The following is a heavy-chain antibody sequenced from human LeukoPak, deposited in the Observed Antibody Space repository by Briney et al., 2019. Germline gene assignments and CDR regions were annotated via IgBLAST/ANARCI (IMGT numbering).Heavy chain of an antibody. V-gene: IGHV3-21*01. D-gene: IGHD6-13*01. J-gene: IGHJ5*02. CDR1: GFTLSSYS. Sequence: GGSLRLSCAASGFTLSSYSMNWVRQAPGKGLEWVSSISSSSSYIYYADSVKGRFTISRDNAKNSLYLQMNSLRAEDTAVYYCARDPYSSSWTKGWFDPWGQGTLVTVSS. CDR3: ARDPYSSSWTKGWFDP. CDR2: ISSSSSYI.